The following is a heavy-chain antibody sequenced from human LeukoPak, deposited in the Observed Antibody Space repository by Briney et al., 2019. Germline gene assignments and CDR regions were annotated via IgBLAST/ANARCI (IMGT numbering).Heavy chain of an antibody. V-gene: IGHV1-2*02. D-gene: IGHD3-3*01. CDR1: GYTFTGYY. J-gene: IGHJ6*02. CDR2: INPNSGGT. CDR3: ARAYTFTIFGLVINSPYGMDV. Sequence: GASVKVSCKASGYTFTGYYMHWVRQAPGQGLEWMGWINPNSGGTNYAQKFQGRVTMTRDTSISTAYMELSRLRSDDTAVYYCARAYTFTIFGLVINSPYGMDVWGQGTTVTVSS.